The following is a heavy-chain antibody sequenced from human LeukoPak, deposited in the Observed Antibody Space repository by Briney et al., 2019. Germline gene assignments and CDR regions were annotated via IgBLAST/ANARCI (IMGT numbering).Heavy chain of an antibody. J-gene: IGHJ4*02. CDR1: GDSMSNFY. CDR3: ARIGSGNSGFHDY. Sequence: SETLSLTCSVSGDSMSNFYWSWIRQPPGNRLEWIGYIYYSGTTNYNPTLKSRVTISVDTSKEQFSLKLNSVTAADTAVYFCARIGSGNSGFHDYWGQGTLVTVSS. V-gene: IGHV4-59*01. CDR2: IYYSGTT. D-gene: IGHD2/OR15-2a*01.